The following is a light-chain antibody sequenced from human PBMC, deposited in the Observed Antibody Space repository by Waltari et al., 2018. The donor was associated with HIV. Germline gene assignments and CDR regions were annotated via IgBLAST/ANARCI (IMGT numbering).Light chain of an antibody. CDR3: AAWDDSLNGPV. Sequence: QSGLTQAPSASGTPGQRVTISCSGSSSNIGRNTVNWYQQFPGSAPRLLIYTNDQRPSRVPDRFSGSKSGTSASLAIRGLQSDDEADYYCAAWDDSLNGPVFGGGTKLTIL. CDR1: SSNIGRNT. CDR2: TND. V-gene: IGLV1-44*01. J-gene: IGLJ2*01.